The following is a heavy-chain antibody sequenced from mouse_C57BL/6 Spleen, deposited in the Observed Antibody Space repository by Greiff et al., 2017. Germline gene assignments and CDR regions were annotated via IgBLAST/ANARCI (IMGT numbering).Heavy chain of an antibody. Sequence: QVQLQQPGAELVKPGASVKLSCKASGYTFTSYWMQWVKQRPGQGLEWIGEIDPSDSYTNYNQKFKGKATLTVDTSSSTAYMQLSSLTSEDSAVYYCARRGYGSSYEHFDVWGTGTTVTVSS. CDR2: IDPSDSYT. D-gene: IGHD1-1*01. V-gene: IGHV1-50*01. CDR3: ARRGYGSSYEHFDV. J-gene: IGHJ1*03. CDR1: GYTFTSYW.